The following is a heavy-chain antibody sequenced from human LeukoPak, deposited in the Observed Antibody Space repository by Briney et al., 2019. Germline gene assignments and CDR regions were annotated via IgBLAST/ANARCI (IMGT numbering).Heavy chain of an antibody. Sequence: GESLKISCKGSGYSFTNYWIAWVRQMPGKGLEWMGIIYPGDSDTRYSPSFQGQVTISADKSTSTAYLQWSSLKASDTAMYYCARPLLGMGGGVDYWGQGTLVTVSS. CDR2: IYPGDSDT. CDR3: ARPLLGMGGGVDY. D-gene: IGHD7-27*01. J-gene: IGHJ4*02. CDR1: GYSFTNYW. V-gene: IGHV5-51*01.